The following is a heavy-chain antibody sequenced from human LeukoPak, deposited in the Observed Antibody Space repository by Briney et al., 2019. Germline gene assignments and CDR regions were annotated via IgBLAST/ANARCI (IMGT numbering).Heavy chain of an antibody. CDR3: ARRGGDYFAFDI. D-gene: IGHD4-17*01. CDR2: IYHSGST. J-gene: IGHJ3*02. CDR1: GGSISSSNW. V-gene: IGHV4-4*02. Sequence: SGTLSLTCAVSGGSISSSNWWSWVRQPPGKGLEWIGEIYHSGSTNYNPSLKSRVTISVDTSKNQFSLILSSVTTADTAVYYCARRGGDYFAFDIWGQGTMVTISS.